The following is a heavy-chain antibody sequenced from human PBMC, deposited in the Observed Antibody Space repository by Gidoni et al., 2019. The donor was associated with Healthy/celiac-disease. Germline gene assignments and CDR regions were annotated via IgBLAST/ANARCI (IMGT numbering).Heavy chain of an antibody. Sequence: TDYAAPVKGRFTISRDDSKNTLYLQMNSLKTEDTAVYYCTTGHRGSGSYSPGGYHRRSYWYFDLWGRGTLVTVSS. D-gene: IGHD1-26*01. CDR2: T. J-gene: IGHJ2*01. V-gene: IGHV3-15*01. CDR3: TTGHRGSGSYSPGGYHRRSYWYFDL.